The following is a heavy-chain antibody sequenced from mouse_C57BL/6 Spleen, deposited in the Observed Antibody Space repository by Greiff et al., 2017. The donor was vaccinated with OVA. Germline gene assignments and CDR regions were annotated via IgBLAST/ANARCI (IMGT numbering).Heavy chain of an antibody. Sequence: QVQLQQPGAELVMPGASVKLSCKASGYTFTSYWMHWVKQRPGQGLEWIGEIDPSDSYTNYNQKFKGKSTLTVDKSSSTAYMQLSSLTSEDSAVYYCARGEYYYGSSYDWYFDVWGTGTTVTVSS. CDR1: GYTFTSYW. J-gene: IGHJ1*03. D-gene: IGHD1-1*01. CDR3: ARGEYYYGSSYDWYFDV. V-gene: IGHV1-69*01. CDR2: IDPSDSYT.